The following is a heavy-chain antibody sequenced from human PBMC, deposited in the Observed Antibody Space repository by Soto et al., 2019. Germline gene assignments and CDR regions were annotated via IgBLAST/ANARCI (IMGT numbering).Heavy chain of an antibody. V-gene: IGHV4-59*01. CDR3: ARSRGSSSWPDPYYYYYYGMDV. CDR1: GGSISSYY. CDR2: NYYSGST. Sequence: PSETLSLTCTVSGGSISSYYWSWIRQPPGKGLEWIGYNYYSGSTNYNPSIKSRVTISVDTSKNQFSLKLSSVTAADTAVYYCARSRGSSSWPDPYYYYYYGMDVWGQGTTVTVSS. J-gene: IGHJ6*02. D-gene: IGHD6-13*01.